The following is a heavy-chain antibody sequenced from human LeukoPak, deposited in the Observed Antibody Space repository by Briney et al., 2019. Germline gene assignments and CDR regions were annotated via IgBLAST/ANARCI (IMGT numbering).Heavy chain of an antibody. CDR2: MNPNSGNT. Sequence: ASVKVSCKASGYTFTCYYMHWVRQATGQGLEWMGWMNPNSGNTGYAQKFQGRVTITRNTSISTAYMELSSLRSEDTAVYYCARFKGEYRYTSMDAFDIWGQGTMVTVSS. CDR1: GYTFTCYY. V-gene: IGHV1-8*03. D-gene: IGHD3-16*02. J-gene: IGHJ3*02. CDR3: ARFKGEYRYTSMDAFDI.